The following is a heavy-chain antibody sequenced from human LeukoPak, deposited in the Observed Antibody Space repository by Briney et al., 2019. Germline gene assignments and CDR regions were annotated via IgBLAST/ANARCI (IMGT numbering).Heavy chain of an antibody. Sequence: PSETLSLTCAVSGYSISSGYYWGWIRQPPGKGLEWIATIFHSGSIYYSPSLKSRVTLSVDTSKNQFFLKLNSVNAADTAVYYCARMGVSYYYDSSTYYPLAFDVWGQGTVVTVSS. D-gene: IGHD3-22*01. J-gene: IGHJ3*01. CDR2: IFHSGSI. CDR1: GYSISSGYY. CDR3: ARMGVSYYYDSSTYYPLAFDV. V-gene: IGHV4-38-2*01.